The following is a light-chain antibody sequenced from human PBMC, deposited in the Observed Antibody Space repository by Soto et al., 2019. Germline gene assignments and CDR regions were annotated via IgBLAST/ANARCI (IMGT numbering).Light chain of an antibody. CDR3: QQYNNWPPT. CDR2: NVS. CDR1: QSVSRN. Sequence: ETVMTQSPATLSVSPGDGATLSCRASQSVSRNLAWYQQKPGQAPRLLVYNVSTTATGIPARFSGSGSGTEFTLTISSLQSEDFAVYYCQQYNNWPPTFGRGTRLEIK. V-gene: IGKV3-15*01. J-gene: IGKJ5*01.